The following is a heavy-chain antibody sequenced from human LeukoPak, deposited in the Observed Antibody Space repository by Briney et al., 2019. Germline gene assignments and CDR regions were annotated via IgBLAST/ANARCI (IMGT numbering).Heavy chain of an antibody. V-gene: IGHV3-23*01. CDR3: ARVLKGESGALGVDV. CDR1: GFTFSSYG. Sequence: PGGSLRLSCAASGFTFSSYGMPWVRQAPGKGLEWVSSISGSGANTYYVGSVKGRFTISRDNSKNTVHLQMSSLRAEDTAVYHCARVLKGESGALGVDVWGQGTTVTVSS. CDR2: ISGSGANT. J-gene: IGHJ6*02. D-gene: IGHD1-26*01.